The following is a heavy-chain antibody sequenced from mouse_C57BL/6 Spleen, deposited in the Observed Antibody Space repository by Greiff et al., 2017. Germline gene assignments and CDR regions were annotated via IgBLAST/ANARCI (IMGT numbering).Heavy chain of an antibody. CDR3: TRAPNYDGGYAMDY. CDR2: ISSGGDYI. D-gene: IGHD2-4*01. Sequence: EVQLVESGEGLVKPGGSLKLSCAASGFTFSSYAMSWVRQTPEKRLEWVAYISSGGDYIYYADTVKGRFTISRDNARNTLYLQMSSLKSEDTAMYYCTRAPNYDGGYAMDYWGQGTSVTVSS. V-gene: IGHV5-9-1*02. J-gene: IGHJ4*01. CDR1: GFTFSSYA.